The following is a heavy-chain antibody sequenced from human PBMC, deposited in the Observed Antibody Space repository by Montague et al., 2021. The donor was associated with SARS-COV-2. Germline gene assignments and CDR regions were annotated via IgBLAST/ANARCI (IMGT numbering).Heavy chain of an antibody. Sequence: SETLSLTCTVSGGSISSSSYYWGWIRQPPGKGLEWIGSIYYSGSTYYNPSLKSRVIISVDTSKNQFSLKLSSVTAADTAVYYCARQPVLLWFGELFRGGGMDVWGQGTTVTVSS. J-gene: IGHJ6*02. CDR3: ARQPVLLWFGELFRGGGMDV. V-gene: IGHV4-39*01. D-gene: IGHD3-10*01. CDR1: GGSISSSSYY. CDR2: IYYSGST.